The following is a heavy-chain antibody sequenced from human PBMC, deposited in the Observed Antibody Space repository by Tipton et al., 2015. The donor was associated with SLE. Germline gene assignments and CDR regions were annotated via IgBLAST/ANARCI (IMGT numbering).Heavy chain of an antibody. J-gene: IGHJ5*02. V-gene: IGHV4-4*09. CDR1: GGSISSYY. Sequence: TLSLTCTVSGGSISSYYWSWIRQPPGKGLEWIGYIYTSGSTNYNPSLKSRVTISVDTSKNQFSLKLSSVTAADTAVYYCASLTYYDFWSWGWFDPWGQGTLVTVSS. CDR3: ASLTYYDFWSWGWFDP. CDR2: IYTSGST. D-gene: IGHD3-3*01.